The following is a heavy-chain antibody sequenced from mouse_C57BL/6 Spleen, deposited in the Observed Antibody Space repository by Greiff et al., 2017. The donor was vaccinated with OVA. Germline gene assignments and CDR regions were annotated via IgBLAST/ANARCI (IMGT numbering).Heavy chain of an antibody. CDR2: INYDGSST. D-gene: IGHD2-5*01. V-gene: IGHV5-16*01. CDR1: GFTFSDYY. CDR3: AREDSNSYYYAMDY. Sequence: EVKVVESEGGLVQPGSSMKLSCTASGFTFSDYYMAWVRQVPEKGLEWVANINYDGSSTYYLDSLKSRFIISRDNAKNILYLHMSSLKSEDTATYYCAREDSNSYYYAMDYWGQGTSVTVSS. J-gene: IGHJ4*01.